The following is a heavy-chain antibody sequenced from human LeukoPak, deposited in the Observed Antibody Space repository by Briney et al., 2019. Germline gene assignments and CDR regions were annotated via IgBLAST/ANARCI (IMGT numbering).Heavy chain of an antibody. J-gene: IGHJ3*02. V-gene: IGHV3-23*01. CDR3: AKGQYYYDRSGDAFDI. CDR2: ISGSGGST. D-gene: IGHD3-22*01. Sequence: GGSLRLSCAASGFTFSSYAMSWVRQAPGKGLEWDSAISGSGGSTYYADSVKGRFTLSRDNSKKTLYLQMNSLRAEDKAVYYCAKGQYYYDRSGDAFDIWGKGTMVTVSS. CDR1: GFTFSSYA.